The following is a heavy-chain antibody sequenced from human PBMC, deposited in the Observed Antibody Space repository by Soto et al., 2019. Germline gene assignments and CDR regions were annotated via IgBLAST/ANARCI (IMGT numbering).Heavy chain of an antibody. D-gene: IGHD3-16*02. V-gene: IGHV1-3*01. Sequence: GASVNVSCKASGYTFTSYAMHWVRQSPGQRLERMGWINAGNGNTKYSQKFQGRVTITRDTSASTAYMELSSLRSEDTAVYYCARVARTFGGVIAPYYSDYWGQGTLVTVSS. J-gene: IGHJ4*02. CDR1: GYTFTSYA. CDR2: INAGNGNT. CDR3: ARVARTFGGVIAPYYSDY.